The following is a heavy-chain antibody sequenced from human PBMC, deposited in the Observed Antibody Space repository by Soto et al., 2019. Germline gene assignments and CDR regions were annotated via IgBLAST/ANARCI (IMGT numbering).Heavy chain of an antibody. CDR2: IYRTGST. V-gene: IGHV4-4*02. D-gene: IGHD1-7*01. CDR3: ASRDPGTSVDY. CDR1: GGSFTSNNW. J-gene: IGHJ4*02. Sequence: LSLTCAVSGGSFTSNNWWTWVRQPPGQGLEWIGEIYRTGSTNYNPSLKSRVTISLDKSENQFSLKVTSLTAAGTAVYYCASRDPGTSVDYWGQGTLVTVSS.